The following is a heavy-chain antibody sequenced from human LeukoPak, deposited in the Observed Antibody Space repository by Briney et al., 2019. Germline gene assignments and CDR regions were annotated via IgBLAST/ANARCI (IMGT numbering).Heavy chain of an antibody. V-gene: IGHV3-30*04. J-gene: IGHJ6*03. CDR1: GLTFRNHA. CDR2: ISHDGGND. Sequence: QPGGSLRLSCAASGLTFRNHAIHWVRQAPGKGLEWVTVISHDGGNDYYRDSVKGRFTISRDNSRNTVFLQMNSLRPGDTAVYYCVGRPAYYNMDVWGKGTTVTVSS. D-gene: IGHD3-10*01. CDR3: VGRPAYYNMDV.